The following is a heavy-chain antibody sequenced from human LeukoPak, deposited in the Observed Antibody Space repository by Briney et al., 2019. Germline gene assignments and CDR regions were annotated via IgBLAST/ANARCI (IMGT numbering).Heavy chain of an antibody. J-gene: IGHJ4*02. V-gene: IGHV4-39*07. Sequence: SETLSLTCTVSGGSISSSSYYWSWIRQPPGKGLEWIGEINHSGSTNYNPSLKSRVTISVDTSKNQFSLKLSSVTAADTAVYYCARGRNDSSGYYLLGFDYWGQGTLVTVSS. CDR1: GGSISSSSYY. CDR3: ARGRNDSSGYYLLGFDY. CDR2: INHSGST. D-gene: IGHD3-22*01.